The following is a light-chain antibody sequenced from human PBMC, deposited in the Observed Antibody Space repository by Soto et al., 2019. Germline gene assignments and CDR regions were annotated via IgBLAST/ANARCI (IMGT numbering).Light chain of an antibody. V-gene: IGKV4-1*01. J-gene: IGKJ4*01. CDR3: QQYYDTPLT. Sequence: DIVLTQSPDSVAVSLGERAAINCKSSQNLLYSSNNKNYFAWYQQKPGQPPKLLISWASTRESGVPDRFSGSGSGTDFTLSISNMQTEDAGVYYCQQYYDTPLTSGGGTKVEIK. CDR2: WAS. CDR1: QNLLYSSNNKNY.